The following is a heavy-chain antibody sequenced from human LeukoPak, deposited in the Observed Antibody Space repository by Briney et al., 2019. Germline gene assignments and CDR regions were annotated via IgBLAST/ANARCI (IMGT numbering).Heavy chain of an antibody. CDR2: INPSSGGT. J-gene: IGHJ4*02. D-gene: IGHD2-21*02. Sequence: ASVKVSCKASGYTFTGYYIHWVRQAPGQGLEWMGWINPSSGGTNYAQKFQGRVTMTRDTSISTAYMELSRLRSDDTAVYYCAREGGTAVDYWGQGTLVTVSS. CDR3: AREGGTAVDY. V-gene: IGHV1-2*02. CDR1: GYTFTGYY.